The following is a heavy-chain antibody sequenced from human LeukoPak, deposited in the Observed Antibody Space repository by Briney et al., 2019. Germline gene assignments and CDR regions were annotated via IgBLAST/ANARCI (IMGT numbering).Heavy chain of an antibody. CDR2: ISYDGSNK. CDR1: GFTFSSYG. D-gene: IGHD6-19*01. V-gene: IGHV3-30*18. J-gene: IGHJ4*02. Sequence: QPGRSLRLSCAASGFTFSSYGMHWVRQAPGKGLEWVAVISYDGSNKLYADSVKGRFTISRDNSKSTLFVQMNSLRAEDTAVYYCAKDGHGNGWSRFYYFDYWGQGTLVTVSS. CDR3: AKDGHGNGWSRFYYFDY.